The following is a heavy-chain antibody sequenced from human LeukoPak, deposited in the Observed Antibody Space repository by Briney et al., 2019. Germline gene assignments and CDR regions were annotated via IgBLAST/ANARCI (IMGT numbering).Heavy chain of an antibody. V-gene: IGHV4-61*01. CDR2: IYYSGST. D-gene: IGHD1-7*01. Sequence: PSETLFLTCTVSGGSVSSGSYYWSWIRQPPGKGLEWIGYIYYSGSTNYNPSLKSRVTISVDTSKNQLSLKLTSVTAADTAVYYCARCNWNYVPHFDYWGQGILVTVSS. CDR3: ARCNWNYVPHFDY. CDR1: GGSVSSGSYY. J-gene: IGHJ4*02.